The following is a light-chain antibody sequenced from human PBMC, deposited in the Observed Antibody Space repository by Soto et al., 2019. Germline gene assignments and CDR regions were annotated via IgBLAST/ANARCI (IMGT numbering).Light chain of an antibody. V-gene: IGLV2-14*02. CDR1: SSDVGNYNL. CDR2: EVT. J-gene: IGLJ2*01. CDR3: SSYTTSNTLL. Sequence: QSALTQPASVSGSPGQSITISCTGTSSDVGNYNLVSWYQQHPGKAPKLMIYEVTNRPSGVSNRFSGSKSGNTASLTISGLQAEDEADYYCSSYTTSNTLLFGGGTKVTVL.